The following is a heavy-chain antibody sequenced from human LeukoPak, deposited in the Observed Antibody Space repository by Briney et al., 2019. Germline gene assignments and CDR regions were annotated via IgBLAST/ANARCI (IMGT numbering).Heavy chain of an antibody. CDR2: IFYSGST. D-gene: IGHD3-10*01. J-gene: IGHJ5*02. Sequence: SETLSHTCSVSGDSISRGGYYWSWIRQHPGTGLEWIGYIFYSGSTYYNPSLKSRLNISVDTSKNQFSLMLTSVTAADTAVYYCARDLRGIRGVGSNWFDPWGQGTLVTVSS. V-gene: IGHV4-31*03. CDR1: GDSISRGGYY. CDR3: ARDLRGIRGVGSNWFDP.